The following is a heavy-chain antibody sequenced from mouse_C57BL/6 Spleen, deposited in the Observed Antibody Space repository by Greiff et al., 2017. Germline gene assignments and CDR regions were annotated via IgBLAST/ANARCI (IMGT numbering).Heavy chain of an antibody. J-gene: IGHJ3*01. CDR1: GFNIKDYY. D-gene: IGHD1-1*01. Sequence: VQLQQSGAELVRPGASVKLSCTASGFNIKDYYMHWVKQRPEQGLEWIGRIDPEDGDTEYAPKFQGKATMTADTSSNTAYLQLSSLTSEETAVYYCTPITTVVAEGFAYWGQGTLVTVSA. V-gene: IGHV14-1*01. CDR3: TPITTVVAEGFAY. CDR2: IDPEDGDT.